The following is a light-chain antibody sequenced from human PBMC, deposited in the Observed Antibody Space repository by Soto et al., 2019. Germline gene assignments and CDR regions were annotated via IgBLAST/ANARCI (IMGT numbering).Light chain of an antibody. V-gene: IGKV3-20*01. CDR2: GAS. Sequence: EIVLTQSPGTLSLSSGERATLSCRANESVDDDFLAWYQRRPGQAPRLLIYGASTRASGIPQRFSGGGSGTEFTLTISRLEPEDFAVYYCQQYGGSPLTFGQGTRL. CDR1: ESVDDDF. J-gene: IGKJ5*01. CDR3: QQYGGSPLT.